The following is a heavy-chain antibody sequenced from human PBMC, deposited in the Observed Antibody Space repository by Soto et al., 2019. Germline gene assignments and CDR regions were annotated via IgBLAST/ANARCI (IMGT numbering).Heavy chain of an antibody. CDR2: IYYSGST. CDR1: GGSVSSGSYY. D-gene: IGHD3-9*01. CDR3: ARTNDILTGPFDY. Sequence: PSETLSLTCTVSGGSVSSGSYYWSWIRQPPGKGLEWIGYIYYSGSTNYNPSLKSRVTISVDTSKNQFSLKLSSVTAADTAVYYCARTNDILTGPFDYWGKGTLVTVS. J-gene: IGHJ4*02. V-gene: IGHV4-61*01.